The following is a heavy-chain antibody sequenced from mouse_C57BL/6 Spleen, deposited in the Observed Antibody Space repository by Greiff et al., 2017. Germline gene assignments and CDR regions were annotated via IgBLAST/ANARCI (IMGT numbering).Heavy chain of an antibody. Sequence: EVKVVESGGGLVKPGGSLKLSCAASGFTFSSYAMSWVRQTPEKRLEWVATISDGGSYTYYPDNVKGRFTISRDNAKNNLYLQMSHLKSEDTAMYYCARDEELGPFDYWGQGTTLTVSS. CDR2: ISDGGSYT. V-gene: IGHV5-4*01. CDR3: ARDEELGPFDY. D-gene: IGHD4-1*01. J-gene: IGHJ2*01. CDR1: GFTFSSYA.